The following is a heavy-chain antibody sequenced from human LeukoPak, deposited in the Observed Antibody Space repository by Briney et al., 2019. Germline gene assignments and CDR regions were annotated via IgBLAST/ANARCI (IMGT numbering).Heavy chain of an antibody. CDR3: ARGQRGRYCSSTSCPIRHYYYMDV. CDR1: GGSISSYY. V-gene: IGHV4-4*07. D-gene: IGHD2-2*01. CDR2: IYTSGST. J-gene: IGHJ6*03. Sequence: KPSETLSLTCTVSGGSISSYYWSWIRQPAGKGLEWIGRIYTSGSTNYNPSLKSRVTMSVDTSKNQFSLKLSSVTAADTAVYYCARGQRGRYCSSTSCPIRHYYYMDVWGKGTTVTVSS.